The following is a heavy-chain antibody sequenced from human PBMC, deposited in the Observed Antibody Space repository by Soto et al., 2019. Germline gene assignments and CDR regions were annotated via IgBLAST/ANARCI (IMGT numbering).Heavy chain of an antibody. Sequence: EVQLLESGGGLVQPGGSLRLSCAGSGFTFSSYAMTWVRQAPGKGLEWVSGISGSGGSTYYADSVKGRFTISRDNSKNTLYLQMNSLRAEDTAVYYCAKSSAYYYDSSGHGDYWGQGTLVTVSS. CDR2: ISGSGGST. V-gene: IGHV3-23*01. CDR1: GFTFSSYA. CDR3: AKSSAYYYDSSGHGDY. D-gene: IGHD3-22*01. J-gene: IGHJ4*02.